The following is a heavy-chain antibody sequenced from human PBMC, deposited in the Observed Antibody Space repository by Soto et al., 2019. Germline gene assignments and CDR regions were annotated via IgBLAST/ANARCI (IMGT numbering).Heavy chain of an antibody. Sequence: VQLVQSGAEVKKPGASVKVSCKASGYTFTSYGISWVRQAPGQGLEWMGWISGYNGNTNYAQKFQGRVSMTTDTSTATAYMELRSLRSDDTALFYCARMGYCRGGSCYSGSGDYWGKGTLVTVSS. CDR1: GYTFTSYG. D-gene: IGHD2-15*01. CDR2: ISGYNGNT. V-gene: IGHV1-18*04. J-gene: IGHJ4*02. CDR3: ARMGYCRGGSCYSGSGDY.